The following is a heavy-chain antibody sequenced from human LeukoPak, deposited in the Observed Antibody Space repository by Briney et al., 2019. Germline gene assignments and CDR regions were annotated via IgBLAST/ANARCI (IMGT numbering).Heavy chain of an antibody. J-gene: IGHJ4*02. CDR2: IYPGDSDT. Sequence: GESLKISCKGSGYSFTSYWIGWVRQMPGKGLEWTGIIYPGDSDTRYSPSFQGQVTISADKSISTAYLQWSSLKASDTAMYYCARHPDCSGGSCYFDYWGQGTLVTVSS. V-gene: IGHV5-51*01. D-gene: IGHD2-15*01. CDR1: GYSFTSYW. CDR3: ARHPDCSGGSCYFDY.